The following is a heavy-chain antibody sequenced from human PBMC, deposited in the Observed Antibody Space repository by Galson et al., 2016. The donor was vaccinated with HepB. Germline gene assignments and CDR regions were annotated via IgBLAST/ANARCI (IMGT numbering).Heavy chain of an antibody. CDR2: ISSSSSYI. J-gene: IGHJ3*02. CDR3: ARARVGYQDAFDI. CDR1: GFTFSSYS. Sequence: SLRLSCAASGFTFSSYSMNWVRQAPGKGLEWVSSISSSSSYIYYADSVKGRFTISRDNAKNSLYLQMNSLRAEDTAVYYCARARVGYQDAFDIWGKGTMVTVSS. D-gene: IGHD5-18*01. V-gene: IGHV3-21*01.